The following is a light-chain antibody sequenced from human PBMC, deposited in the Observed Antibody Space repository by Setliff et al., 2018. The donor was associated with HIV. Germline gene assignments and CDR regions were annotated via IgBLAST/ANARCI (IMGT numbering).Light chain of an antibody. J-gene: IGLJ2*01. V-gene: IGLV2-14*01. CDR1: STDVGGYDY. Sequence: SALAQPASVSGSPGQSITISCTGTSTDVGGYDYVSWYQHQTGKAPRLIIYDVNNRPAGVSNRFSGSKSGKTASLTISGLQAEDEGVYYCSSYTSSSSIFGGGTKVTVL. CDR3: SSYTSSSSI. CDR2: DVN.